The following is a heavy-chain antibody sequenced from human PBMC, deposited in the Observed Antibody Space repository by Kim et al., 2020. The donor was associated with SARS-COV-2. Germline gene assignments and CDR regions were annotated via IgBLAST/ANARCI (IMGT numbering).Heavy chain of an antibody. Sequence: SETLSLTCAVYGGSFSGYYWSWIRQPPGKGLEWIGEINHRGSTNYNPSLKSRVTISVDTSKNQFSLKLSSVTAADTAVYYCARESSRLNDYWGQVTLVTVSS. J-gene: IGHJ4*02. CDR3: ARESSRLNDY. CDR1: GGSFSGYY. D-gene: IGHD6-13*01. V-gene: IGHV4-34*01. CDR2: INHRGST.